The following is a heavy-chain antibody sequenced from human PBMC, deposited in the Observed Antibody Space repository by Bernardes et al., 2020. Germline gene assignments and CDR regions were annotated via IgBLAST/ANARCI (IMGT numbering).Heavy chain of an antibody. D-gene: IGHD4-17*01. J-gene: IGHJ5*02. Sequence: SESLSLTCAVYGGSFSGYYLSWIRQPPGKGLEWIGEINHSGSTNYNPSLKSRVTISVDTSKNQFSLKLSSVTAADTAVYYCARGRYGDYLIASASRKGWFDPWGQGTLVTVSS. CDR3: ARGRYGDYLIASASRKGWFDP. CDR2: INHSGST. CDR1: GGSFSGYY. V-gene: IGHV4-34*01.